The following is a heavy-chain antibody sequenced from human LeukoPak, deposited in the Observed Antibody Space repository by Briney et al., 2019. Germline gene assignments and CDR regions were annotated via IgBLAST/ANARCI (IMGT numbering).Heavy chain of an antibody. CDR1: GGSFSGYY. V-gene: IGHV4-34*01. CDR2: INHSGST. CDR3: AREGAAAGNFDY. J-gene: IGHJ4*02. D-gene: IGHD6-13*01. Sequence: SETLSLTCAVYGGSFSGYYWSWIRQPPGKGLEWIGEINHSGSTNYNPSLKSRVTISVDTSKNQFSLKLSSVTAADTAVYYCAREGAAAGNFDYWGQGTLVTVSS.